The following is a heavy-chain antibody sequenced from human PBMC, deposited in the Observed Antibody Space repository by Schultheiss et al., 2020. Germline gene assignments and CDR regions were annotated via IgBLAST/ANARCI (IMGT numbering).Heavy chain of an antibody. V-gene: IGHV3-33*03. Sequence: GGSLRLSCAASGFTFSSYGMHWVRQAPGKGLEWVAVIWYDGSNKYYADSVKGRFTISRDNAKNSLYLQMNSLRAEDTAVYYCAKDLRLARVPAAPRPYYYYGMDVWGQGTTVTVSS. CDR2: IWYDGSNK. J-gene: IGHJ6*02. CDR3: AKDLRLARVPAAPRPYYYYGMDV. D-gene: IGHD2-2*01. CDR1: GFTFSSYG.